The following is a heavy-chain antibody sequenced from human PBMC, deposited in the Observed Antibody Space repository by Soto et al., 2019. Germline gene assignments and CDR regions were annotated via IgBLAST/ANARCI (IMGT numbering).Heavy chain of an antibody. CDR3: AREYYYDSSGTWLLDP. D-gene: IGHD3-22*01. Sequence: GGSLRLSCAASGFTFSSYAMHWVRQAPGKGLEWVAVISYDGSNKYYADSVKGRFTISRDNSKNTLYLQMNSLRAEDTAVYYCAREYYYDSSGTWLLDPWGQGTIVTVYS. CDR1: GFTFSSYA. J-gene: IGHJ5*02. V-gene: IGHV3-30-3*01. CDR2: ISYDGSNK.